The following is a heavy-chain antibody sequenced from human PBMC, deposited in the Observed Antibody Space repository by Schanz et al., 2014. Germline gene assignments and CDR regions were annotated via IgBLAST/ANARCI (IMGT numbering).Heavy chain of an antibody. V-gene: IGHV1-18*01. CDR1: GYTFTSYG. D-gene: IGHD2-2*01. CDR3: AKDSTHIDIVLVPTAIDY. CDR2: ISAYNGNT. Sequence: QVQLVQSGAEVKKPGASVKVSCKASGYTFTSYGISWVRQAPGQGLEWMGWISAYNGNTKYPQKLQGRVTMTTDTSTSTVYMELRSLRSEDTAVYYCAKDSTHIDIVLVPTAIDYWGQGTLVTVSS. J-gene: IGHJ4*02.